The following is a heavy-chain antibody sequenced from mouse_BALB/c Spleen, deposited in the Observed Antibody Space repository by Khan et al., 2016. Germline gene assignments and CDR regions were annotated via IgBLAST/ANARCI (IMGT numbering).Heavy chain of an antibody. CDR3: ARGLYYYASSYYAMDY. Sequence: VRLQQSGAESVKPGASVKLSCTATGFNIKDTYMYWVKQRPEQGLEWIGRIDPANGNTKYVPKFQGKATITTDPSSNTAYLQLSSLTSEYTAVYYCARGLYYYASSYYAMDYWGQGTSVTVSS. CDR2: IDPANGNT. D-gene: IGHD1-1*01. V-gene: IGHV14-3*02. J-gene: IGHJ4*01. CDR1: GFNIKDTY.